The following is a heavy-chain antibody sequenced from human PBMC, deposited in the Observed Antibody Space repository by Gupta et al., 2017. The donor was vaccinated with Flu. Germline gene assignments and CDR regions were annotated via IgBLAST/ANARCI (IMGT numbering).Heavy chain of an antibody. D-gene: IGHD5-12*01. CDR3: VRANVATIRGNNWFDP. CDR1: YY. V-gene: IGHV1-2*02. CDR2: ISPDSSGA. J-gene: IGHJ5*02. Sequence: YYIQWVRQAPGQGLEWMGWISPDSSGAHYAQKFQGRVTMTRDTSISTAYMELSNLRSDDTAIYFCVRANVATIRGNNWFDPWGQGTLVTVSS.